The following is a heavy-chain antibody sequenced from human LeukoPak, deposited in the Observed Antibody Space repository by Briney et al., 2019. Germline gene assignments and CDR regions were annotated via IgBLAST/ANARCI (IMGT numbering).Heavy chain of an antibody. CDR2: ISDNGGST. Sequence: GGSLRLSCAASGFTFRSYGMSWVRQAPGKGLEWVSAISDNGGSTYYADSVKGRFTISRDNAKNTLYLQMNSLRAEDPAVYYCAKAYHPTFPNWFDPWGQGTLVTVSS. D-gene: IGHD2-2*01. CDR1: GFTFRSYG. CDR3: AKAYHPTFPNWFDP. J-gene: IGHJ5*02. V-gene: IGHV3-23*01.